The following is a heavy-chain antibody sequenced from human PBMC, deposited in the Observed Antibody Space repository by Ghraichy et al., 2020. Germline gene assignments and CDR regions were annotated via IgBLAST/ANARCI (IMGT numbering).Heavy chain of an antibody. CDR3: ARALYTKLVPAAGTFDH. CDR1: GFTFSTYW. V-gene: IGHV3-7*03. Sequence: GGSLRLSCAASGFTFSTYWMSWVRQAPGKGLEWVANIKQGGSAKYQVDSVKGRFTISRDNAKNSLYLKMNRLSVENTAVYYCARALYTKLVPAAGTFDHWGQGTLVTVPS. J-gene: IGHJ5*02. CDR2: IKQGGSAK. D-gene: IGHD2-2*01.